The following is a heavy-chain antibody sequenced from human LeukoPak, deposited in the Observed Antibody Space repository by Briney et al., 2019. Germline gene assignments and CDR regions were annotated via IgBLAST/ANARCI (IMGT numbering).Heavy chain of an antibody. Sequence: GESLKISCKASGYSFTNYWIGWVRQMPGKGLERMGIIYPGDSDTRYSPSFQGQVTISADRSISTAYLQWSSLKASDSAMYYCARQAVAGPYLDYWGQGTLVTVSS. CDR3: ARQAVAGPYLDY. J-gene: IGHJ4*02. CDR1: GYSFTNYW. V-gene: IGHV5-51*01. D-gene: IGHD6-19*01. CDR2: IYPGDSDT.